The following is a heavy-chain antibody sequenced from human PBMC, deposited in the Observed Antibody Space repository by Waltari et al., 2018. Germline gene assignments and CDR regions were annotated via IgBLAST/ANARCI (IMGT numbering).Heavy chain of an antibody. Sequence: EVQLVESGGGLVKPGGSLRLSCAASGFIFDTAWLTWVRQAPGKGLEWVGRIKTKTDGGATDYAAPVKGRITISRDDSKNTVYLQMDSLKTEDTAVYYCAAGWPFNYWGRGTLVTVSS. CDR3: AAGWPFNY. J-gene: IGHJ4*02. V-gene: IGHV3-15*07. CDR2: IKTKTDGGAT. D-gene: IGHD2-15*01. CDR1: GFIFDTAW.